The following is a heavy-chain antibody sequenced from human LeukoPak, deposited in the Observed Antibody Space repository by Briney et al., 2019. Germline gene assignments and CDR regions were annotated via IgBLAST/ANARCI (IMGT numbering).Heavy chain of an antibody. CDR3: AREIVGAIKSYFDY. Sequence: GGSLGLSCTASGFTFSSYWMSWVRQAPGKGLEWVANIGQDGGLKHYVDSVKGRFTISRDNAENSLYLQMNSPRAEDTAVYYCAREIVGAIKSYFDYWGQGTLVTASS. V-gene: IGHV3-7*01. CDR1: GFTFSSYW. J-gene: IGHJ4*02. CDR2: IGQDGGLK. D-gene: IGHD1-26*01.